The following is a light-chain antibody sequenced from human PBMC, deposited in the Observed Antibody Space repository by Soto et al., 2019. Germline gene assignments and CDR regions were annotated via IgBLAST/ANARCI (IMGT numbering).Light chain of an antibody. CDR1: QSVSSN. CDR3: QQYHNWWT. CDR2: GAS. Sequence: IDTTQSPATLSVSPGERATLSCRASQSVSSNLVWYQQKPGQAPRLLIYGASTRVTGIPARFSGSGSGTEFTLTISSLQSEDFAVYYCQQYHNWWTFGQGTKVDIK. J-gene: IGKJ1*01. V-gene: IGKV3-15*01.